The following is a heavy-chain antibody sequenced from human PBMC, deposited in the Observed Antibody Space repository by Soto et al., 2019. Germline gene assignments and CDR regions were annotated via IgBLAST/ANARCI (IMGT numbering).Heavy chain of an antibody. V-gene: IGHV3-74*01. D-gene: IGHD3-16*02. CDR1: GFTFSSNW. J-gene: IGHJ4*02. CDR3: ARPVRVGSLSPPSYHS. CDR2: INTDGTNT. Sequence: GGSLRLSCAASGFTFSSNWMHWVRQAPGKGLVWVSHINTDGTNTDYADSVKGRFTISRDNAKNTLYLQMNSLRAEDTAVYYCARPVRVGSLSPPSYHSWGQGTLVTVSS.